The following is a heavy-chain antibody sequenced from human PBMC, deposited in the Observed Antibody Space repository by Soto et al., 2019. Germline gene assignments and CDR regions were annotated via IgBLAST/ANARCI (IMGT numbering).Heavy chain of an antibody. V-gene: IGHV1-69*06. J-gene: IGHJ6*02. Sequence: QEHLAQSGPEVKEPGSSVRVSCTASGDTFSNYAINWVRQAPGQGLEWVGGIIPKFGEPRYTQKFRARVFITEDKSTCTAYMELHRLRSYYTDVYYCARSEYSSLAVFSYYGMDAWGQGTMVTVSS. CDR2: IIPKFGEP. CDR3: ARSEYSSLAVFSYYGMDA. CDR1: GDTFSNYA. D-gene: IGHD5-12*01.